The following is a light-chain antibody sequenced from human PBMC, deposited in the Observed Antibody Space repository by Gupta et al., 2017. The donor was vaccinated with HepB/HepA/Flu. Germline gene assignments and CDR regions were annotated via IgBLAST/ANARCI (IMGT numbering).Light chain of an antibody. CDR2: LSSDGSH. V-gene: IGLV4-69*01. CDR3: QTWGTGIQV. Sequence: QVVLTQSPSASASLGASVPLTCTLSSGHINYAIAWHQQQPEKGPRFLMKLSSDGSHSRGDGIPDRFSGSSSGTERYLTISSLQSEDEADYYCQTWGTGIQVFGGGTKLTVL. J-gene: IGLJ2*01. CDR1: SGHINYA.